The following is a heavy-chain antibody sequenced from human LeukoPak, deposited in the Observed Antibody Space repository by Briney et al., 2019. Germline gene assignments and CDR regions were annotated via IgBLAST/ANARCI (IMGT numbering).Heavy chain of an antibody. D-gene: IGHD3-22*01. J-gene: IGHJ5*02. CDR3: ARDGWDSSHSLDS. Sequence: ASVKVSCKASGYSFTSYDITWVRQAPGQGLEWMGWISTYNGNTKYEQNLQGRVTMTTDTSTSTAYMELRSLRSDDTAVYYCARDGWDSSHSLDSWGQGTLVTASS. CDR1: GYSFTSYD. CDR2: ISTYNGNT. V-gene: IGHV1-18*01.